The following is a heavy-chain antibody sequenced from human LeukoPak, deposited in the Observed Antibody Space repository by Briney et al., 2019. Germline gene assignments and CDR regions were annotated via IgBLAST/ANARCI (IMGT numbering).Heavy chain of an antibody. Sequence: PGRSLRLSCAASGFTFSTYAMHWVRQGPGKGLEWVAVISYDGSNKYYADSVKGRFTISRDNSKNTLYLQMSSLSAEDTAVYYCAKDWGYSGYWFDYWGQGTLVTVSS. CDR1: GFTFSTYA. D-gene: IGHD5-12*01. CDR2: ISYDGSNK. V-gene: IGHV3-30-3*01. CDR3: AKDWGYSGYWFDY. J-gene: IGHJ4*02.